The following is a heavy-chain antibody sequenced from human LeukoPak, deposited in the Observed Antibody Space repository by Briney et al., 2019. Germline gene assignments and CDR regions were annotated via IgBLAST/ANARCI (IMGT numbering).Heavy chain of an antibody. V-gene: IGHV3-53*01. CDR1: GFTVSSNY. J-gene: IGHJ4*02. CDR2: IYSGGNT. D-gene: IGHD2-2*01. CDR3: ALRSSTSWCLRD. Sequence: GGSLRLSCAASGFTVSSNYMSWVRQAPGKGLEWGSVIYSGGNTYYADSVKGRFTISRDNSKNTLYLQMNSLRAEDTAVYYCALRSSTSWCLRDWGQGTLVTVSS.